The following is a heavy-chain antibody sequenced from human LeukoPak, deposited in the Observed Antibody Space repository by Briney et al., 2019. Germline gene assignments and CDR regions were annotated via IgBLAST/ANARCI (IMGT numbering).Heavy chain of an antibody. J-gene: IGHJ4*02. D-gene: IGHD2-2*01. CDR2: IIPIFGTA. CDR1: GGTFSSYA. CDR3: ARSPGSTPAASFDY. Sequence: ASVKVSCKASGGTFSSYAISWVRQAPGQGLEWMGGIIPIFGTANYAQKFQGRVTITTDESTSTAYMELSSLRSEDTAVYYCARSPGSTPAASFDYWGQGTLVTVSS. V-gene: IGHV1-69*05.